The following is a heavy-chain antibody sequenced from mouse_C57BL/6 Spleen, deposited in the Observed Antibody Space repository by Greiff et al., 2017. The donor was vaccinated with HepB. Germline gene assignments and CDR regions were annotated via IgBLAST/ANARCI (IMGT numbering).Heavy chain of an antibody. Sequence: QVQLQQPGAELVKPGASVKMSGKASGYTFTSYWITWVKQRPGQGLEWIGDIYPGSGSTNYNEKFKSKATLTVDTSSSTAYMQLSSLTSEDSAVYYCAREGDYSGYYAMDYWGQGTSVTVSS. CDR2: IYPGSGST. CDR1: GYTFTSYW. CDR3: AREGDYSGYYAMDY. J-gene: IGHJ4*01. D-gene: IGHD2-13*01. V-gene: IGHV1-55*01.